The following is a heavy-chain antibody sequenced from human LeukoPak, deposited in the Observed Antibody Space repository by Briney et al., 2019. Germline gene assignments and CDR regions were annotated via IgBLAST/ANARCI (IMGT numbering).Heavy chain of an antibody. CDR3: ARGNTVMAKNDAFDI. CDR1: GFTFSSYS. Sequence: GGSLRLSCAASGFTFSSYSMNWVRQAPGKGLKWVSYLSSSSGYRYYADSVKGRFTVSRDNAKNSLYLQMNSLTAEDTAVYYCARGNTVMAKNDAFDIWGQGTMVTVSS. J-gene: IGHJ3*02. V-gene: IGHV3-21*01. CDR2: LSSSSGYR. D-gene: IGHD5-18*01.